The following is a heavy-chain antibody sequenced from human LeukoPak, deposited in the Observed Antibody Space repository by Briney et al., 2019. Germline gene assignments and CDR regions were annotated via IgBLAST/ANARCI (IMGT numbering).Heavy chain of an antibody. CDR1: GFTFSSYD. Sequence: GGSLRLSCAASGFTFSSYDMHWVRQATGKGLEWVSAIGTAGDTYYPGSVKGRFTISRENAKNSLYLQMNGLRAGDTAVYYCARVRDPGYSSSWYDYWGQGTLVTVSS. CDR2: IGTAGDT. CDR3: ARVRDPGYSSSWYDY. V-gene: IGHV3-13*01. J-gene: IGHJ4*02. D-gene: IGHD6-13*01.